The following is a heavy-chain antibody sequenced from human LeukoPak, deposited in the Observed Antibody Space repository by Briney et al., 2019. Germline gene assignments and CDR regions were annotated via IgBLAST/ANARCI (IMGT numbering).Heavy chain of an antibody. Sequence: GGSLRLSCAASGFTFSGSVMHWVRQASGKGLEWVGRIRSEANSYATVYAASVKGRFTISRDDSKNTAYLQMNSLKTEDTAVYYCTRGSGWYDYWGQGTLVTVSS. D-gene: IGHD6-19*01. V-gene: IGHV3-73*01. CDR2: IRSEANSYAT. CDR3: TRGSGWYDY. J-gene: IGHJ4*02. CDR1: GFTFSGSV.